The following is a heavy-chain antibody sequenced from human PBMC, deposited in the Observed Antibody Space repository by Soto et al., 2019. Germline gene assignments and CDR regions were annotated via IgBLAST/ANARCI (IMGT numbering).Heavy chain of an antibody. V-gene: IGHV3-64*01. CDR3: AREYSGYDLSAFDI. D-gene: IGHD5-12*01. J-gene: IGHJ3*02. CDR1: GFTFSSYA. CDR2: IRSNGGST. Sequence: PGGSLRLSCAASGFTFSSYAMSWFRQAPGKGLEYVSAIRSNGGSTYYAKSVKGRFTISRDNSKNTLYLQMGSLRAEDMAVYYCAREYSGYDLSAFDIRGQGTMVTVSS.